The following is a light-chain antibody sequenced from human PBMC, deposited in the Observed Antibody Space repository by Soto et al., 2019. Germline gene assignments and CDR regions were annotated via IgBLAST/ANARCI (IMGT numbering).Light chain of an antibody. V-gene: IGKV3-20*01. CDR1: QSVSSGY. CDR2: GAS. J-gene: IGKJ4*01. CDR3: QQYDRSPLP. Sequence: EIVLTQSPGTLSLSPGERATLSCRASQSVSSGYLAWYQQKPGQAPRLLIYGASSRATGIPDRFSGSGSGTDFPLTISRLEPEDFAVYYCQQYDRSPLPFGGGTKVEIK.